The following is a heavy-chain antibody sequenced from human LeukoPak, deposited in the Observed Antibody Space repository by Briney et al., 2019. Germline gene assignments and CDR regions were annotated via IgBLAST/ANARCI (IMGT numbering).Heavy chain of an antibody. Sequence: GGSLRLSCAASGFTFGSYGMSWVRQAPGKGLEWVAFITTTGATTSYAGSVMGRFTISRANARDTLYMQMNSLRDEDTALYYCTITHGYYDGSGYWVQWGQGTLVTVSS. J-gene: IGHJ4*02. CDR3: TITHGYYDGSGYWVQ. CDR2: ITTTGATT. V-gene: IGHV3-23*01. CDR1: GFTFGSYG. D-gene: IGHD3-22*01.